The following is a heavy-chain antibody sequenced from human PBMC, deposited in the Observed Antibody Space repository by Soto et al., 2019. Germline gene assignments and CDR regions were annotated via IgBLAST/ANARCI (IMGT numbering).Heavy chain of an antibody. CDR3: SKDLIRGDGYVDFDY. V-gene: IGHV3-23*01. D-gene: IGHD3-10*01. J-gene: IGHJ4*02. CDR1: GFFFGNYA. CDR2: MYAGGGTT. Sequence: GGSLRLSCAASGFFFGNYAMFWVRQATGKGLDWVSTMYAGGGTTHYAESVKGRLTIARDNSNNSLYLQLYNLRAEDTAVYFCSKDLIRGDGYVDFDYWGQGTLVTVSS.